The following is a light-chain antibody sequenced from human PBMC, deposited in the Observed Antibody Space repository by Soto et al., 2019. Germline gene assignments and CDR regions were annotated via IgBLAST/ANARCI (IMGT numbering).Light chain of an antibody. CDR1: SSDVGGYNY. CDR3: SSFAGGGNPVL. CDR2: EVT. V-gene: IGLV2-8*01. J-gene: IGLJ2*01. Sequence: QSALTQPPSASGSLGQSVTISCTGTSSDVGGYNYVSWHQQHPGKAPKVMIYEVTERPPGVPDRFSGSMSGNTASLTVSGLQAEDEADYYCSSFAGGGNPVLLGGGTQLTVL.